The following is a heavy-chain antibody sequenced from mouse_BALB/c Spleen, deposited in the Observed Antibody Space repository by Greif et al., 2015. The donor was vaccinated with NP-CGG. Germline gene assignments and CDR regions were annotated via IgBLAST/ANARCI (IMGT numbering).Heavy chain of an antibody. CDR2: INPSSGYT. Sequence: QVQLQQSGAELARPGASVKMSCKASGYTFTSYTMHWVKQRPGQGLEWIGYINPSSGYTNYNQKFKDKATLTADKSSSTAYMQLSSLTSEDSAVYYCARGGYYRYEVLDVWGAGTTVTVSS. D-gene: IGHD2-14*01. CDR1: GYTFTSYT. V-gene: IGHV1-4*01. CDR3: ARGGYYRYEVLDV. J-gene: IGHJ1*01.